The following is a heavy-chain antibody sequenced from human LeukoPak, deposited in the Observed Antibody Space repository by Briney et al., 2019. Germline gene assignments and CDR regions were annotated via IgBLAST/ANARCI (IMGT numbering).Heavy chain of an antibody. CDR3: ARDRNIVVVPAALYYYYYGMDA. D-gene: IGHD2-2*01. CDR2: ISPYNGNT. V-gene: IGHV1-18*01. J-gene: IGHJ6*02. CDR1: GYTFTTYG. Sequence: ASVKVSCKASGYTFTTYGISWVRQAPGQGLEWVGWISPYNGNTNYAQKLQGRVTMTTDTSTSTAYMQLRSLRSDDTAVYYCARDRNIVVVPAALYYYYYGMDAWGQGTTVTVSS.